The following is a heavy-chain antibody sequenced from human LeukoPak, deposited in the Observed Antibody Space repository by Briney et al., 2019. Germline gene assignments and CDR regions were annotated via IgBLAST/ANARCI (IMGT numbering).Heavy chain of an antibody. CDR1: EYSFTSYW. CDR3: ARLRYCTGGSCYSPLAWFDP. Sequence: GESLKISCKGSEYSFTSYWIGWVRQMPGKGLEWMGIIYPGDSDTRYSPSFQGQVTISADKSISTAYLQWSSLKASDTAMYYCARLRYCTGGSCYSPLAWFDPWGQGTLVTVSS. J-gene: IGHJ5*02. D-gene: IGHD2-15*01. V-gene: IGHV5-51*01. CDR2: IYPGDSDT.